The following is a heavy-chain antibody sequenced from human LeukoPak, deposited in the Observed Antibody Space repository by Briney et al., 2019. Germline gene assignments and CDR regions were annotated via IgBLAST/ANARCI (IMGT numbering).Heavy chain of an antibody. J-gene: IGHJ4*02. CDR2: INHSGST. Sequence: SETLSLTCAVYGGSFSGYYWSWIRQPPGKGLEWIGEINHSGSTNYNLSLKSRVTISVDTSKNQFSLKLSSVTAAGTAVYYWARSADIVVVVAAGGFDYWGQGNLVTVSS. CDR1: GGSFSGYY. CDR3: ARSADIVVVVAAGGFDY. D-gene: IGHD2-15*01. V-gene: IGHV4-34*01.